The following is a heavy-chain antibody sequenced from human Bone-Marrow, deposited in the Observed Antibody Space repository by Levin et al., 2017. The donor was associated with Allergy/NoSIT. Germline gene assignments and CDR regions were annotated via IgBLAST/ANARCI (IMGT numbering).Heavy chain of an antibody. V-gene: IGHV3-30*18. CDR2: ISYDGSNK. J-gene: IGHJ2*01. CDR3: AKAQGLRDWFFDL. CDR1: GFNFSNYG. Sequence: GESLKISCAASGFNFSNYGMHWVRQAPGKGPEWVALISYDGSNKYYGDSVMGRFIISRDNSKNTLYLLMNKVRPEDTALYYCAKAQGLRDWFFDLWGRGTLVTASS.